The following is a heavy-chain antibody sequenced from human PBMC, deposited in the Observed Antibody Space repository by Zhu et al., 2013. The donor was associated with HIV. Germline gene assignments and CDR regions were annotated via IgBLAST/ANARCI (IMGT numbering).Heavy chain of an antibody. J-gene: IGHJ4*02. Sequence: QVQLVQSGAEVKKPGASVKVSCKASGNTFTRYYIHRVRQAPGQGLEWMGIINPSGGSTTYAQKFQGRVTMTRDTSTSTVYMELSSLRSEDTAVYYCARDPRGVVVVAAPYFDYWGQGTLVTVSS. CDR2: INPSGGST. D-gene: IGHD2-15*01. CDR3: ARDPRGVVVVAAPYFDY. CDR1: GNTFTRYY. V-gene: IGHV1-46*01.